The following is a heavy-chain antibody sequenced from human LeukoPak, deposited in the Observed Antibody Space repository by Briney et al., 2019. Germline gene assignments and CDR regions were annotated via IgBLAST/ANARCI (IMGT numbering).Heavy chain of an antibody. CDR1: GYTFTSYG. CDR3: ARVAAAAAGTGSYYYYYYMDV. CDR2: INPNSGGT. Sequence: ASVKVSCKASGYTFTSYGISWVRQAPGQGLEWMGWINPNSGGTNYAQKFQGRVTMTRDTSISTAYMELSRLRSDDTAVYYCARVAAAAAGTGSYYYYYYMDVWGKGTTVTISS. D-gene: IGHD6-13*01. V-gene: IGHV1-2*02. J-gene: IGHJ6*03.